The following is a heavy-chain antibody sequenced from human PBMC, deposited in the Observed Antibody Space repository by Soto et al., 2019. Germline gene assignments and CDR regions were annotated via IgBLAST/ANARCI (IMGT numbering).Heavy chain of an antibody. CDR3: ARDHSSSWFDY. CDR1: GFTFSSYG. D-gene: IGHD6-13*01. CDR2: IWYDGSNK. V-gene: IGHV3-33*01. Sequence: GSLRLSCAASGFTFSSYGMHWVRQAPGKGLEWVAVIWYDGSNKYYADSVKGRFTISRDNSKNTLYLQMNSLRAEDTAVYYCARDHSSSWFDYWGQGTLVTVSS. J-gene: IGHJ4*02.